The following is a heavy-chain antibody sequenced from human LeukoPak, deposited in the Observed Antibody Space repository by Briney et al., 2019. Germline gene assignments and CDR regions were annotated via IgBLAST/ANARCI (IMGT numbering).Heavy chain of an antibody. D-gene: IGHD3-22*01. Sequence: GGSLRLSCAASGFTFDDYAMHWVRQAPGKGLEWVSLISGDGGSTYYADSVKGRFTISRDNSKNSLYLQMNILRTEDTALYYCAKATRVYYDSSGYYYDYWGQGTLVTVSS. CDR3: AKATRVYYDSSGYYYDY. CDR1: GFTFDDYA. CDR2: ISGDGGST. V-gene: IGHV3-43*02. J-gene: IGHJ4*02.